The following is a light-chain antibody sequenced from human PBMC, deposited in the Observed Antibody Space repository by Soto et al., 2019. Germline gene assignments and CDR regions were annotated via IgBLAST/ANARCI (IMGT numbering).Light chain of an antibody. CDR1: QSIGSY. V-gene: IGKV1-39*01. CDR2: TTS. Sequence: DLQMTQSPSSLSASVGDRITITCRASQSIGSYLHWYQQKPGNAPKLLISTTSRLRNGVPSRFRGSGSGTDYTLTISSLQPGDFATYYCQQSHYTPYTFGQGTKL. J-gene: IGKJ2*01. CDR3: QQSHYTPYT.